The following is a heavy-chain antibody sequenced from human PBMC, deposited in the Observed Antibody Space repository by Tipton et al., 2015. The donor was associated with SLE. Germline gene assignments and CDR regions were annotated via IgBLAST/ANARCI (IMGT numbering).Heavy chain of an antibody. Sequence: SLRLSCAASEFIFNTYGMHWVRQAPGKGLEWVAFIRYDGTSEFYAESVKGRVAIFRDKSKHTLYLHMYSLRVEDTAMYHCVIGGYYFDSWCQGTLVTVSS. J-gene: IGHJ4*02. D-gene: IGHD2-15*01. CDR2: IRYDGTSE. CDR3: VIGGYYFDS. V-gene: IGHV3-30*02. CDR1: EFIFNTYG.